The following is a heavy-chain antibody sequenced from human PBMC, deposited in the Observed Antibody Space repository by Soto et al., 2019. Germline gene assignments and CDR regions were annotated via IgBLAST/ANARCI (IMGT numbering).Heavy chain of an antibody. Sequence: ASVKVSCKSSEDTFTDYYIHWVRQAPGQRLEWMGWINAGNGNTKYSQKFQGRVTITRDTSASTAYMELSSLRSEDTAVYYCAREGKQSFDYWGQGTLVTVSS. CDR3: AREGKQSFDY. CDR2: INAGNGNT. J-gene: IGHJ4*02. CDR1: EDTFTDYY. V-gene: IGHV1-3*01. D-gene: IGHD6-19*01.